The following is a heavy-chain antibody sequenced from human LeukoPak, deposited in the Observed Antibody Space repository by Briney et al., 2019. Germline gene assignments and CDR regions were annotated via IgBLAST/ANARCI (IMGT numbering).Heavy chain of an antibody. J-gene: IGHJ4*02. D-gene: IGHD4-17*01. CDR1: GLTFSNAW. Sequence: PGGSLSPSCAAPGLTFSNAWWSWVGRAQGRGWGGGGRIKSKTDGGTTDYAAPVKGRFTISRDDSKNTLYLQMNSLKTEDTAVYYCTTGYGDYAIDYWGQGTLVTVSS. CDR2: IKSKTDGGTT. V-gene: IGHV3-15*01. CDR3: TTGYGDYAIDY.